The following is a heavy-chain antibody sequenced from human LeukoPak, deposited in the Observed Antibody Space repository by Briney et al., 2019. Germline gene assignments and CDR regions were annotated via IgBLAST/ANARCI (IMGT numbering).Heavy chain of an antibody. CDR1: GYTFTSYG. CDR3: ARGPIQTYSGSYGET. J-gene: IGHJ5*02. Sequence: ASVKVSCKASGYTFTSYGISWVRQAPGQGLEWMGWISAYNGNTNYAQKLQGRVTMTTDTSTSTAYMELRSLRSDDTAVYYCARGPIQTYSGSYGETWGQGTLVTVSS. D-gene: IGHD1-26*01. V-gene: IGHV1-18*01. CDR2: ISAYNGNT.